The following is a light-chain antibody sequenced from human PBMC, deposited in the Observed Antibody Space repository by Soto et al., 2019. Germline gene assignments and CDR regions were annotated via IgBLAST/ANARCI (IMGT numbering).Light chain of an antibody. CDR2: GAN. CDR1: SSDVRTYDL. Sequence: QSALTQPASVSGSPGQSITISCTGTSSDVRTYDLVSWYQHHPGKAPKLMIYGANKRPSGVSNRFSGSKSGNTASLTISGLQAEDEAHYYCCSYVASSTWVFGGGTKLTVL. V-gene: IGLV2-23*01. CDR3: CSYVASSTWV. J-gene: IGLJ3*02.